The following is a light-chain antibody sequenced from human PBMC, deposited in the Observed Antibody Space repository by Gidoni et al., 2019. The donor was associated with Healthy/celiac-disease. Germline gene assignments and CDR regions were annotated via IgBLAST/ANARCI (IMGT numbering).Light chain of an antibody. J-gene: IGKJ1*01. Sequence: IQMPHSPSPLSASVGDRVTITCRAIQSISSYLNWYQQKTGKAPKLLNYAASSLQSGVPSRYSGSGSRTDFTLTISSLQPEDFATYCCQQSYSTLGTFGQGTKVEIK. V-gene: IGKV1-39*01. CDR3: QQSYSTLGT. CDR1: QSISSY. CDR2: AAS.